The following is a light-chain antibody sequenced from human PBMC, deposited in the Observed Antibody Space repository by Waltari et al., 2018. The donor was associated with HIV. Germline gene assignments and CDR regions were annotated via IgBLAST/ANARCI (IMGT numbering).Light chain of an antibody. J-gene: IGLJ1*01. CDR1: SSDVASYNL. V-gene: IGLV2-23*02. CDR3: CSYAGTSTYV. CDR2: AVT. Sequence: ALTQPASVSGSPGQSITISCTGTSSDVASYNLVSWYQHHPGKAPKVMIYAVTKRPSGVSDRFSGSKSGNTASLTISGLQAEDEADYYCCSYAGTSTYVFGTGTKVTVL.